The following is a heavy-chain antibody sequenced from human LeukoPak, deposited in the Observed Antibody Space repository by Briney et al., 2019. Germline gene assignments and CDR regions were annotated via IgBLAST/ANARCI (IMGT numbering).Heavy chain of an antibody. V-gene: IGHV3-30*03. CDR2: ISYDGSNK. D-gene: IGHD4-23*01. Sequence: PGGSLRLSCAASGFTFSIYGMHWVRQAPGKGLEWVAVISYDGSNKYYADSVKGRFTISRDNSKNTLYLQMNSLRAEDTAVYYCARETVVGVAFDIWGQGTMVTVSS. CDR3: ARETVVGVAFDI. CDR1: GFTFSIYG. J-gene: IGHJ3*02.